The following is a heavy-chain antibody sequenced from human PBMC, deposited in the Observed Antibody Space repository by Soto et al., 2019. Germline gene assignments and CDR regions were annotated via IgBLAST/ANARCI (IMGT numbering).Heavy chain of an antibody. D-gene: IGHD5-12*01. V-gene: IGHV4-59*01. CDR3: ARVQMATLYFDY. CDR2: IYYSGTH. CDR1: GGSISGYY. Sequence: SETLSLTCTVSGGSISGYYWSWVRQPPGKGLEWIGYIYYSGTHNYNPSLKSRLTISVDTSKNQFSLELNSVTAADTAVYYCARVQMATLYFDYWGQGTLVTVSS. J-gene: IGHJ4*02.